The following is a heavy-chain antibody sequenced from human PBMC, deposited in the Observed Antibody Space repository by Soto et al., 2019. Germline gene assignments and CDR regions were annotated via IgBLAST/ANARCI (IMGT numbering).Heavy chain of an antibody. CDR2: INHSGST. Sequence: QVQLQQWGAGLLKPSETLSLTCAVYGGSFSGYYWSWIRQPPGKGLEWIGEINHSGSTNYNPSLKSRVTTSVDTSKNQFSLKLSSVTAADTAVYYCARDGYNSGPPDYWGQGTLVTVSS. CDR3: ARDGYNSGPPDY. CDR1: GGSFSGYY. J-gene: IGHJ4*02. D-gene: IGHD5-12*01. V-gene: IGHV4-34*01.